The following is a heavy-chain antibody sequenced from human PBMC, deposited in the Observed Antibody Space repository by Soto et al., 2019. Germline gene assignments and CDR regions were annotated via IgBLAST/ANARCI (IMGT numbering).Heavy chain of an antibody. CDR3: ATVLEVSYSSRHDAFDI. D-gene: IGHD6-13*01. J-gene: IGHJ3*02. CDR2: FDPEDGET. Sequence: ASVKVSCKVSGYTLTELSMHWVRQAPGKGLEWMGGFDPEDGETIYAQKFQGRVTMTEDTSTDTAYMELSSLRSEDTAVYYCATVLEVSYSSRHDAFDIWGQGTMVTVSS. V-gene: IGHV1-24*01. CDR1: GYTLTELS.